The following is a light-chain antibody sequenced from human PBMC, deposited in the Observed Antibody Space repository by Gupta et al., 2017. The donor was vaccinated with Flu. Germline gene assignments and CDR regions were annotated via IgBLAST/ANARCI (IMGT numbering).Light chain of an antibody. J-gene: IGKJ4*01. V-gene: IGKV3-15*01. Sequence: PATLSVSAGERATLTCRASQGISSYLVWYQQKPGRSPKLIISATSNMATGIPSRFSGSGSGTDFTLTISSLQPEDFAIYYCQQDNNLPFTFGPGTKVEIK. CDR2: ATS. CDR1: QGISSY. CDR3: QQDNNLPFT.